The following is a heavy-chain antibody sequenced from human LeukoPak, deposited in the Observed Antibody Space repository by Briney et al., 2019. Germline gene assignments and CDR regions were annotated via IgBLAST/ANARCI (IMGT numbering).Heavy chain of an antibody. Sequence: ASVKVSCKASGYTFTGYYMHWVRQAPGQGREWMGWINPNRGGTNYAQKFQGRVTMTRDTSISTAYMELSRLRSDDTAVYYCARDPKRYIVVVPAAPNWFDPWGQGTLVTVSS. J-gene: IGHJ5*02. CDR1: GYTFTGYY. CDR2: INPNRGGT. D-gene: IGHD2-2*01. CDR3: ARDPKRYIVVVPAAPNWFDP. V-gene: IGHV1-2*02.